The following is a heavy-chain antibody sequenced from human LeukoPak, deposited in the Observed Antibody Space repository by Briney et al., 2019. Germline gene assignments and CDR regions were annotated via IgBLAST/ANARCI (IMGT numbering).Heavy chain of an antibody. V-gene: IGHV3-21*01. CDR2: ISSSSSYI. CDR1: GFTFSSYS. D-gene: IGHD1-26*01. J-gene: IGHJ5*02. Sequence: GGSLRLSCAASGFTFSSYSMNWVRQAPGKGLEWVSSISSSSSYIYYADSVKSRFTISRDNAKNSLYLQMKSLRVEDTGVYYCARDAGGRTQREGWFDPWGQGTLVTVSS. CDR3: ARDAGGRTQREGWFDP.